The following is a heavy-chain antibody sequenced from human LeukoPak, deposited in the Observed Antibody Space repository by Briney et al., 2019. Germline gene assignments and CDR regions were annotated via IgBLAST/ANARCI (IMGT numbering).Heavy chain of an antibody. CDR3: ARGRRMAAAGLYYFDY. Sequence: PGGSLRLSCAASGFTFSSYSMNWVRQAPGKGLEWVSPISSSSSYIYYADSVKGRFTISRDNAKNSLYLQMNSLRAEDTAVYYCARGRRMAAAGLYYFDYWGQGTLVTVSS. CDR2: ISSSSSYI. V-gene: IGHV3-21*01. J-gene: IGHJ4*02. CDR1: GFTFSSYS. D-gene: IGHD6-13*01.